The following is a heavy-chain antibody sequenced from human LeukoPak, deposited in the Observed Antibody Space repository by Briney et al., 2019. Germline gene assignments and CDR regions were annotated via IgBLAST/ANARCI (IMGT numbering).Heavy chain of an antibody. D-gene: IGHD4-23*01. CDR1: RFSFYNYA. CDR3: AKDRAEGDYGGNADYYYYGMDV. CDR2: ISGSGGST. Sequence: HAGGSLRLSCAASRFSFYNYAMSWVRQAPGKGLEWVSAISGSGGSTYYADSVKGRFTISRDNSKNTLYLQMNSLRAEDTAVYYCAKDRAEGDYGGNADYYYYGMDVWGQGTTVTVSS. J-gene: IGHJ6*02. V-gene: IGHV3-23*01.